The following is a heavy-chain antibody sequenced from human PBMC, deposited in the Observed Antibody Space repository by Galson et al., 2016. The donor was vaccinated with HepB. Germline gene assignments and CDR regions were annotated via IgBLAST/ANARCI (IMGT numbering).Heavy chain of an antibody. V-gene: IGHV3-9*01. D-gene: IGHD3-10*01. CDR1: GFTFDDYA. Sequence: SLRLACAASGFTFDDYAMHWVRQAPGKGLEWVSYVSWNSATVDYADSVRGRFIISRDNAKNTLYLQLKSLSTEDTAFYYCAKDLFRDYFGSGTYRGAAAFDYWGREALVTVTS. J-gene: IGHJ4*02. CDR3: AKDLFRDYFGSGTYRGAAAFDY. CDR2: VSWNSATV.